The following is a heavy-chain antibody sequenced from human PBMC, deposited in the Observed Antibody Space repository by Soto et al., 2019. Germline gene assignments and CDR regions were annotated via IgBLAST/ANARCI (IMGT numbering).Heavy chain of an antibody. V-gene: IGHV1-69*13. J-gene: IGHJ6*02. Sequence: PVNVACKASGGTISIYASSWVRHEHGQGLEWMGGIIPIFGTANYAQKFQGRVTITADESTSTAYMELSSLRSEDTAVYYCARDHGGNYDFWSGHPGEYYYYYGMDVWGQGTTVTVSS. CDR3: ARDHGGNYDFWSGHPGEYYYYYGMDV. D-gene: IGHD3-3*01. CDR2: IIPIFGTA. CDR1: GGTISIYA.